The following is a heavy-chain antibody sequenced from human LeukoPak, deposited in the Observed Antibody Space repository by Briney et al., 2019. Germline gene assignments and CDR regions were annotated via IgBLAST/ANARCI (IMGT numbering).Heavy chain of an antibody. J-gene: IGHJ4*02. D-gene: IGHD3-10*01. CDR1: GYTFTSYG. V-gene: IGHV1-18*01. CDR3: ARDVDYYGSGNFDY. Sequence: ASVKVSCKASGYTFTSYGISWVRQAPGQGLEWMGWISAYNGNTNYAQKPQGRVTMTTDTYTSTAYMELRSLRSDDTAVYYCARDVDYYGSGNFDYWGQGTLVTVSS. CDR2: ISAYNGNT.